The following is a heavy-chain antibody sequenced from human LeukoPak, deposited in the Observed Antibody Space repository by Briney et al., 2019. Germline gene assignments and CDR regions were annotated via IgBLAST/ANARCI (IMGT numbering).Heavy chain of an antibody. CDR1: GGSFSGYY. V-gene: IGHV4-34*01. D-gene: IGHD6-13*01. J-gene: IGHJ6*03. CDR2: INHSGST. Sequence: PSETLSLTCAVYGGSFSGYYWSWIRQPPGKGLEWIGEINHSGSTNYNPSLKSRVTISVDTSKNQFSLKLSSVTAADTAVYYCARDIAAHFVYMDVWGKGTTVTVSS. CDR3: ARDIAAHFVYMDV.